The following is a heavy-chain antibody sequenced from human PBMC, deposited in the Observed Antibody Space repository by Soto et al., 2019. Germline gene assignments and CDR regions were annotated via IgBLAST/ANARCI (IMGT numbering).Heavy chain of an antibody. Sequence: VEAVKISCKGSRYSFNSYWIGWVRQMLGKCLELMGIIYPGDSDTRYSPSFQGQFTISADKAISTAYLQLSSLKPSDTAMYYRVTSPGPWSGGLLGNYYGMDVWREAPTVSV. V-gene: IGHV5-51*01. CDR1: RYSFNSYW. D-gene: IGHD3-10*01. J-gene: IGHJ6*01. CDR3: VTSPGPWSGGLLGNYYGMDV. CDR2: IYPGDSDT.